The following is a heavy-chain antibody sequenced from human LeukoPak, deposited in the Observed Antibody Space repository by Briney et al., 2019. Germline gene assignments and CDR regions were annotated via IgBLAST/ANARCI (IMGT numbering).Heavy chain of an antibody. V-gene: IGHV4-59*08. D-gene: IGHD3-10*01. CDR2: ISRSGHT. Sequence: SETLSLTCTVSGATSSNHYWSWIRQPPGQGLEWLGYISRSGHTNYNPALKSRVSMSVATSKNHFSLNLTSVTATDTAIYYCAKLSFGDSHFDQWGQGTLVTVST. CDR3: AKLSFGDSHFDQ. J-gene: IGHJ4*02. CDR1: GATSSNHY.